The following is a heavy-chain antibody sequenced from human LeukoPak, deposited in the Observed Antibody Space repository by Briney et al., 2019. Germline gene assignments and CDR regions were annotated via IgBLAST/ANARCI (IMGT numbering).Heavy chain of an antibody. D-gene: IGHD6-13*01. Sequence: KTSETLSLTCTVSGGSISSYCWSWIRQPPGKGLEWIGYIYYSGSTNYNPSLKSRVTISVDTSKNQFSLKLGSVTAADTAVYYCAREGTAGTAFDIWGQGTMVTVSS. CDR1: GGSISSYC. V-gene: IGHV4-59*01. CDR3: AREGTAGTAFDI. J-gene: IGHJ3*02. CDR2: IYYSGST.